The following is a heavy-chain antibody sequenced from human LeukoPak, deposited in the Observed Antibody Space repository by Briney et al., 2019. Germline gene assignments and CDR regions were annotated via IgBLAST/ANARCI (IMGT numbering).Heavy chain of an antibody. D-gene: IGHD3-10*01. J-gene: IGHJ4*02. CDR1: GYTFTGYY. Sequence: ASVKVSCKASGYTFTGYYMHWVRQAPGQGLEWVGWINPNTGATNYAQKFQGRVTMTRDTSISTAYMEVSSLRSDDTAVYYCASPTMIRGVISDWGQGTLVTVSS. CDR2: INPNTGAT. CDR3: ASPTMIRGVISD. V-gene: IGHV1-2*02.